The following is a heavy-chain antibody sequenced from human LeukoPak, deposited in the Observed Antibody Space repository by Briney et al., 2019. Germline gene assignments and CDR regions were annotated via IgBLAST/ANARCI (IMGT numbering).Heavy chain of an antibody. CDR3: VKDLRSDFMGVLSRYLSY. CDR2: ISRNGGST. D-gene: IGHD2/OR15-2a*01. V-gene: IGHV3-64D*09. Sequence: GGSLRLSCSASGFTFSSFAMHWVRQAPGKGLEYVAAISRNGGSTYYANSVKGRFTISRDNSKSTLYLQMSSLRAEDTAVYLCVKDLRSDFMGVLSRYLSYWGQGTLVTVSS. CDR1: GFTFSSFA. J-gene: IGHJ4*02.